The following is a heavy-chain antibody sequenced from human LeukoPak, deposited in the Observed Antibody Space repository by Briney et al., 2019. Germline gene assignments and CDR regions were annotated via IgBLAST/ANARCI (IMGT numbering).Heavy chain of an antibody. D-gene: IGHD4-17*01. J-gene: IGHJ6*02. CDR1: GFTVSSNY. Sequence: PGGSLRLSCAASGFTVSSNYMSWVRQAPGKGLEWVSVIYSGGSTYYADSVKGRFTISRHNSKNTLYLQMNSLRAEDTAVYYCARDRGDYPGDYYYYGMDVWGQGTTVTVSS. CDR3: ARDRGDYPGDYYYYGMDV. V-gene: IGHV3-53*04. CDR2: IYSGGST.